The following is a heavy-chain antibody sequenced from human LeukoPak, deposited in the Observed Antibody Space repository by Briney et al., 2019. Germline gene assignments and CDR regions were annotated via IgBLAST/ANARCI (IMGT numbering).Heavy chain of an antibody. D-gene: IGHD3-9*01. CDR1: GGSISSSSYY. V-gene: IGHV4-39*01. J-gene: IGHJ6*03. CDR3: ARHDGLRYFDWLLYPSPEYYYYYMDV. Sequence: SETLSLTCTVSGGSISSSSYYWGWIRQPPGKGLEWIGSIYYSGSTYYNPSLKSRVTISVDTSKNQFSLKLSPVTAADTAVYYCARHDGLRYFDWLLYPSPEYYYYYMDVWGKGPRSPSP. CDR2: IYYSGST.